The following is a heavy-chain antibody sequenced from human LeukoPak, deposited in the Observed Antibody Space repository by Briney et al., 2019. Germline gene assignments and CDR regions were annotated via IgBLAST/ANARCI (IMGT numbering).Heavy chain of an antibody. CDR2: IYPGDSDV. V-gene: IGHV5-51*01. D-gene: IGHD3-22*01. CDR3: TRQGVYYSDSSAFYY. Sequence: GESLKISGKGSGYRFTNYWSAWVRQMPGKGLELMGSIYPGDSDVRYSPSFQGQVTISADKSFTTAYLQWRSLKASDTAIYYCTRQGVYYSDSSAFYYWGQGARVTVSS. J-gene: IGHJ4*02. CDR1: GYRFTNYW.